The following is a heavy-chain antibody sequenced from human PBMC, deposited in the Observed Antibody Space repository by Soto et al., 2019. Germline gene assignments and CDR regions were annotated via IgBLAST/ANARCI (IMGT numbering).Heavy chain of an antibody. Sequence: QVQLRESGPGLVKPSETLSLTCTVSGGSISSYYWSWIRQPPGKGLEWIGYIYYSGSTNYNPSLKSRVTISVDTSKNQFSLKLSSVTAADTAVYYCARGWGGYFDLWGPGTLVTVSS. CDR3: ARGWGGYFDL. CDR1: GGSISSYY. D-gene: IGHD1-26*01. J-gene: IGHJ2*01. V-gene: IGHV4-59*01. CDR2: IYYSGST.